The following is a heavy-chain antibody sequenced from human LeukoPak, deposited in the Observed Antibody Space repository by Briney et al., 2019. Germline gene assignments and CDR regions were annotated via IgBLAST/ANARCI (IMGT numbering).Heavy chain of an antibody. J-gene: IGHJ4*02. V-gene: IGHV3-33*01. CDR2: IWYDGSNK. CDR1: GFTFSSYG. CDR3: ARGNQWLVN. D-gene: IGHD6-19*01. Sequence: GGSLRLSCAASGFTFSSYGMHWVRQAPGKGLEWVAVIWYDGSNKYYADSVKGRFTISRDKSKNTLYLQMNSLRAEDTAVYYCARGNQWLVNWGQGTLVTVSS.